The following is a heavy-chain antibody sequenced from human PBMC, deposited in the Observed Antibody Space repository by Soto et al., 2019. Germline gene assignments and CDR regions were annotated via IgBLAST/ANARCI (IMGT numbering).Heavy chain of an antibody. V-gene: IGHV4-61*01. Sequence: KPSETLSLTCTVSGDSVSSGSYYWTWIRETPGKGLEWMGYIYYSGSTKYNPSLRSRVTISLDISKNQFSLNLSSVTAADTAVYYCVRGQIPVGASFYDSGMDVWGPGTAVTVSS. D-gene: IGHD1-26*01. J-gene: IGHJ6*02. CDR1: GDSVSSGSYY. CDR2: IYYSGST. CDR3: VRGQIPVGASFYDSGMDV.